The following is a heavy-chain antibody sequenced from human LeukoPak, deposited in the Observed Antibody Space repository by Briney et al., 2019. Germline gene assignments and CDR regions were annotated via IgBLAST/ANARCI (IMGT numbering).Heavy chain of an antibody. D-gene: IGHD6-19*01. CDR3: ARGIAVAGLFDY. J-gene: IGHJ4*02. Sequence: PGGSLRLSCAASGFTFSSYAMHWVRQAPGKGLEYVSAISSNGGSTYYANSVKGRFTISRDNSKNTLYLQMGSLRAEDMAVYYCARGIAVAGLFDYWGQGTLVTVSS. CDR2: ISSNGGST. CDR1: GFTFSSYA. V-gene: IGHV3-64*01.